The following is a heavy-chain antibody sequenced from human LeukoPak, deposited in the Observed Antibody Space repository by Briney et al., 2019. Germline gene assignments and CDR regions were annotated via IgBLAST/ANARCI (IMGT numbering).Heavy chain of an antibody. J-gene: IGHJ1*01. V-gene: IGHV3-23*01. CDR2: ISGSGGST. Sequence: GGSLRLSCAASGFTFSSYAMSWVRQAPGKGLEWVSLISGSGGSTHYADSVKGRFTISRDNSKKTLNLQMNSLRAEDTAVYYCASSYYYDSSAYFQHWGQGTLVTVSS. CDR1: GFTFSSYA. CDR3: ASSYYYDSSAYFQH. D-gene: IGHD3-22*01.